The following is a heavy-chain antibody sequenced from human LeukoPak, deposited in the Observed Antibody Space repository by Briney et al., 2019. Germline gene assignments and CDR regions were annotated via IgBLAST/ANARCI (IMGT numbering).Heavy chain of an antibody. D-gene: IGHD5-18*01. CDR1: GYTFTSYY. Sequence: ASVKVSCKASGYTFTSYYMHWVRQAPGQGLEWMGIINPSGGSTNYAQKFQGRVTITADESTSTAYMELSSLRSEDTAVYYCARDRGYSYGYGYWGQGTLVTVSS. CDR3: ARDRGYSYGYGY. J-gene: IGHJ4*02. CDR2: INPSGGST. V-gene: IGHV1-46*01.